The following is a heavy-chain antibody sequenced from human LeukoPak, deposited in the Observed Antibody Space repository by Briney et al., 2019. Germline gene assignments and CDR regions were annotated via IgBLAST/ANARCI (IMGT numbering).Heavy chain of an antibody. CDR1: GYTFTGYY. CDR3: PRDRRRIAVGGRWGNWFDP. D-gene: IGHD6-19*01. CDR2: INPNSGGT. V-gene: IGHV1-2*02. J-gene: IGHJ5*02. Sequence: ASVKISCKASGYTFTGYYMHWVRQAPGQGLEWMGWINPNSGGTNYAQKFQGRVTMTRDTSISTAYMELSRLRSDDTAVNYCPRDRRRIAVGGRWGNWFDPWGQGTLVTVSS.